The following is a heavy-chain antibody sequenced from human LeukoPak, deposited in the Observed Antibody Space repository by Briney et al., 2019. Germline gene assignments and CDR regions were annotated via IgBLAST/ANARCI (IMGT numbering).Heavy chain of an antibody. J-gene: IGHJ4*02. CDR3: ARGGGIRFPD. CDR2: ISSTSCHT. Sequence: GGSLRLSCAASGFTFGNYYMSWLRQAPGKGLEWVSYISSTSCHTHHADSVKGRFTISRDNAKNSLYLQMNSLRAEDTAVYYCARGGGIRFPDWGQGTLVTVSS. V-gene: IGHV3-11*05. CDR1: GFTFGNYY. D-gene: IGHD3-10*01.